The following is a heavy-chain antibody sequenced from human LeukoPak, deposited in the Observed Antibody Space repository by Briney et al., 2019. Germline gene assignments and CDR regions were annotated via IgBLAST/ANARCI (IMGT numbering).Heavy chain of an antibody. CDR1: GYTFTSYD. J-gene: IGHJ4*02. Sequence: ASVKVSCKASGYTFTSYDINWVRQAPGQGLKGMGWMNPNSGNTGYAQKFQGRVTMTRNTSISTAYMELSSLRSEDTAVYYCARGGRLGRPVGATDYWGQGTLVTVSS. CDR3: ARGGRLGRPVGATDY. D-gene: IGHD1-26*01. CDR2: MNPNSGNT. V-gene: IGHV1-8*01.